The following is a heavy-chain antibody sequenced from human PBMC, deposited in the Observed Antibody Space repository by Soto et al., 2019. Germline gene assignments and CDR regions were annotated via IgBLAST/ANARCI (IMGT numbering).Heavy chain of an antibody. Sequence: GASVKVSCKASGYTFTGYSMHWVRQAPGQGLEWMGWINPNSGGTNYAQKFQGRVTMTRDTSISTAYMELSRLRSDDTAVYYCARDRCSSTSWVYYYYGMDVWGQGTTVTVSS. D-gene: IGHD2-2*01. J-gene: IGHJ6*02. V-gene: IGHV1-2*02. CDR3: ARDRCSSTSWVYYYYGMDV. CDR1: GYTFTGYS. CDR2: INPNSGGT.